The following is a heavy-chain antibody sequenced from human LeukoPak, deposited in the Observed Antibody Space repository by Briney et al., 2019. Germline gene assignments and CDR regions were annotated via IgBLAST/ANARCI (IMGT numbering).Heavy chain of an antibody. CDR3: ARDRRIAAAGTGMGMDV. CDR2: IYHSGST. Sequence: SETLSLTCTVSGYSISSGYYWGWIRQPPGKGLEWIGSIYHSGSTYYNPSLKSRVTISVDTSKNQFSLKLSSVTAADTAVYYCARDRRIAAAGTGMGMDVWGQGTTVTVSS. V-gene: IGHV4-38-2*02. J-gene: IGHJ6*02. D-gene: IGHD6-13*01. CDR1: GYSISSGYY.